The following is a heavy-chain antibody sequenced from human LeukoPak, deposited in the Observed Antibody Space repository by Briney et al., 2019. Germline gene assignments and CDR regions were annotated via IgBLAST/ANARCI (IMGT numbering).Heavy chain of an antibody. Sequence: SETLSLTCTASGGSISTYYWSWIRQPPGKGLEWIGNIYNNWSTKYNPSLESRVTISLDKSMNQFSMKLSSLTAADTAVYYCARGYSSSWYDGGPFQHWGRGTVVIVSS. V-gene: IGHV4-59*01. CDR2: IYNNWST. D-gene: IGHD6-13*01. CDR3: ARGYSSSWYDGGPFQH. J-gene: IGHJ1*01. CDR1: GGSISTYY.